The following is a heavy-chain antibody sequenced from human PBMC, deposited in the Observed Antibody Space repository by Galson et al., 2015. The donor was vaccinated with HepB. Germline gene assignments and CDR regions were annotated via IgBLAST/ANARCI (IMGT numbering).Heavy chain of an antibody. Sequence: SLRLSCAASGFTFSSYGMHWVRQAPGKGLEWVAVISYDGSNKYYADSVKGRFTISRDNSKNTLYLQMNSLRAEDTAVYYCAKDHHTAMVGGFDYWGQGTLVTVSS. V-gene: IGHV3-30*18. J-gene: IGHJ4*02. CDR3: AKDHHTAMVGGFDY. CDR2: ISYDGSNK. CDR1: GFTFSSYG. D-gene: IGHD5-18*01.